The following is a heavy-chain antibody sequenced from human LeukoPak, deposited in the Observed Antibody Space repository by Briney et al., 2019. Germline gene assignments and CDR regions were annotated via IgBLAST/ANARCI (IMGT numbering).Heavy chain of an antibody. CDR2: AYYRSRWNI. CDR1: GDSVSSSSSA. Sequence: SQTLSLTCAISGDSVSSSSSAWSWIRQSPSRGLERLGRAYYRSRWNIDYAVSVKSRITINPDTSKNQFSLQLNSVTPEDAAVYYCARNLRPDFDYWGQGTLVTVSS. J-gene: IGHJ4*02. V-gene: IGHV6-1*01. CDR3: ARNLRPDFDY.